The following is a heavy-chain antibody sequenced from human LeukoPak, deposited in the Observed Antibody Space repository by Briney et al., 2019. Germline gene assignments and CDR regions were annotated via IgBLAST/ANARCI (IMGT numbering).Heavy chain of an antibody. D-gene: IGHD5-24*01. Sequence: GGSLRLSCAASGFTFSSYSMNWVRRAPGKGLEWVSYISSSSSTIYYADSVKGRFTISRDNSKNTLYLQMNSLRAEDTAVYYCAKDLEAVYMDVWGKGTTVTVSS. V-gene: IGHV3-48*01. J-gene: IGHJ6*03. CDR2: ISSSSSTI. CDR1: GFTFSSYS. CDR3: AKDLEAVYMDV.